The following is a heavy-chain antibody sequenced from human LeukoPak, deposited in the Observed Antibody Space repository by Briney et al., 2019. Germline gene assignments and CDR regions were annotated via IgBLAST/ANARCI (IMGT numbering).Heavy chain of an antibody. CDR3: ARDSLYDDNGYYHYFDY. D-gene: IGHD3-22*01. Sequence: GGSLRLSCAASGFTFSTFGMHWVRQAPGKGLEWVAMIWYDASGQHYADSVKGRFTISRDTSKNTLYLQMNSLRAEDTAVYFCARDSLYDDNGYYHYFDYWGQGTLVTVSS. CDR1: GFTFSTFG. V-gene: IGHV3-33*01. CDR2: IWYDASGQ. J-gene: IGHJ4*02.